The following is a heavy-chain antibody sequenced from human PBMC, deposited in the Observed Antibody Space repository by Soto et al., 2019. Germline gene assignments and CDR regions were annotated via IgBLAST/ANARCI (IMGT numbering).Heavy chain of an antibody. CDR1: GYTFTPHY. CDR2: INPSGGST. D-gene: IGHD6-19*01. V-gene: IGHV1-46*01. CDR3: ARSSGAVAGDYYYGMDV. Sequence: ASGRASCQASGYTFTPHYMPCVGEAEGHALEWMGIINPSGGSTSYAQKFQGRVTMTRDTSTSTVYMELSSLRSEDTAVYYCARSSGAVAGDYYYGMDVWGQGTTVTVSS. J-gene: IGHJ6*02.